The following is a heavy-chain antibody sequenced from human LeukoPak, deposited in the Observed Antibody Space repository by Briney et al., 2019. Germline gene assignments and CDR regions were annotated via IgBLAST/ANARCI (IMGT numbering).Heavy chain of an antibody. CDR1: GFTFSSYE. J-gene: IGHJ4*02. V-gene: IGHV3-48*03. Sequence: GGSLRLSCVASGFTFSSYEMNWVRQAPGKGLEWVSYISSSGSTIYYADSVKGRFTIFRDNAKNSLYLQMNSLRAEDTAVYYCASEITFGGVRGLDYDYWGQGTLVTVSS. CDR2: ISSSGSTI. D-gene: IGHD3-16*01. CDR3: ASEITFGGVRGLDYDY.